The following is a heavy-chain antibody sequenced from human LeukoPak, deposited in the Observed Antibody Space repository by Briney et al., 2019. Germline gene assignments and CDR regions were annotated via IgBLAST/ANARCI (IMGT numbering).Heavy chain of an antibody. CDR1: VFTVSSNY. V-gene: IGHV3-21*01. J-gene: IGHJ4*02. Sequence: GGSLRLSRAASVFTVSSNYMNCVPEAPGKGLECVSSISSSSSYIYYADSVKGRFPFSRNNSKNQLYLKMNTLRAGNTAVYYWARDKGTSYLSTFDYWGQGTLVTVSS. D-gene: IGHD6-6*01. CDR2: ISSSSSYI. CDR3: ARDKGTSYLSTFDY.